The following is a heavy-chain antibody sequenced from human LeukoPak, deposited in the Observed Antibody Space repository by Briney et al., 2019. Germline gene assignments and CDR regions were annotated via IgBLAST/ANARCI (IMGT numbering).Heavy chain of an antibody. CDR2: IYPGDSDT. D-gene: IGHD2-15*01. CDR1: GYSFTTYW. J-gene: IGHJ4*02. CDR3: ARRYCYGGSCPFGY. Sequence: GESLKISCKGSGYSFTTYWIAWVRQMPGKGLEWMGIIYPGDSDTRYSPSFEGQVTISADKSISTAYLQWTSLKASDTAMYYCARRYCYGGSCPFGYWGQGTLVTVSS. V-gene: IGHV5-51*01.